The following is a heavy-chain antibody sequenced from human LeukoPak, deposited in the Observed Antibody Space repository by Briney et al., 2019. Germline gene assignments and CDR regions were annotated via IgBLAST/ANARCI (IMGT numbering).Heavy chain of an antibody. CDR1: GGSISSYY. J-gene: IGHJ4*02. CDR2: IYHSGST. CDR3: ARTGWYSSSWYYFDY. Sequence: SETLSLTCTVSGGSISSYYWSWIRQPPGKGLEWIGYIYHSGSTYYNPSLKSRVTISVDRSKNQFSLKLSSVTAADTAVYYCARTGWYSSSWYYFDYWGQGTLVTVSS. D-gene: IGHD6-13*01. V-gene: IGHV4-59*12.